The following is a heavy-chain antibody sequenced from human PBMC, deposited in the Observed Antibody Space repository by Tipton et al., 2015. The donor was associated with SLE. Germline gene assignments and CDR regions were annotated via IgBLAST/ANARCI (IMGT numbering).Heavy chain of an antibody. CDR2: IYYSGST. J-gene: IGHJ6*02. CDR3: ARDFSSVMDV. Sequence: TLSLTCTVSGGSISSGGYYWSWIRQHPGKGLERIGYIYYSGSTYYNPSLKSRVTISVDTSKNQCSLNLSSVTAADTAVYYCARDFSSVMDVWGQGTTVTVSS. V-gene: IGHV4-31*03. CDR1: GGSISSGGYY.